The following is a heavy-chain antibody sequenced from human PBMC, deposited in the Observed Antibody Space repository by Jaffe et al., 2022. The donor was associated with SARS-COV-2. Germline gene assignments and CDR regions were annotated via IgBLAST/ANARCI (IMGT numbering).Heavy chain of an antibody. CDR1: GGTFSSYT. CDR2: IIPILGIA. V-gene: IGHV1-69*02. J-gene: IGHJ3*02. Sequence: QVQLVQSGAEVKKPGSSVKVSCKASGGTFSSYTISWVRQAPGQGLEWMGRIIPILGIANYAQKFQGRVTITADKSTSTAYMELSSLRSEDTAVYYCAGTAGWDSSGYYSTAHAFDIWGQGTMVTVSS. CDR3: AGTAGWDSSGYYSTAHAFDI. D-gene: IGHD3-22*01.